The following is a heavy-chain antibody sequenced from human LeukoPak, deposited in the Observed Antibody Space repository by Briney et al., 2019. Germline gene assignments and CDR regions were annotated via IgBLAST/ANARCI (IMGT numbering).Heavy chain of an antibody. CDR2: INHSGST. V-gene: IGHV4-34*01. J-gene: IGHJ6*02. D-gene: IGHD2-2*01. Sequence: SETLSLTCAVYGGSFSGYYWNWIRQPPGNGLEWIGEINHSGSTNYNPSLKGRVTISVDTSKNQFSLKLSSVTAADTAVYYCARGTSHSYYYYYYGMDVWGQGTTVTVSS. CDR1: GGSFSGYY. CDR3: ARGTSHSYYYYYYGMDV.